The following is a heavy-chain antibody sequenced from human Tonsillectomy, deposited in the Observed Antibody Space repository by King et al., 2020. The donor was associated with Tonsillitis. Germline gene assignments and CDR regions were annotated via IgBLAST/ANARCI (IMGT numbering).Heavy chain of an antibody. CDR1: VGSISSYY. V-gene: IGHV4-59*08. D-gene: IGHD6-19*01. CDR3: ASLHSSGWYNWFDP. Sequence: VQLQESGPGLLKPSETLSLTCTVSVGSISSYYWSLILQPPGKGLELIGYIYYSCSTNNNPSLKSRVPISVDTSKNQFSLKLSSVTAADPAVYYCASLHSSGWYNWFDPWGQGTLVTVSS. CDR2: IYYSCST. J-gene: IGHJ5*02.